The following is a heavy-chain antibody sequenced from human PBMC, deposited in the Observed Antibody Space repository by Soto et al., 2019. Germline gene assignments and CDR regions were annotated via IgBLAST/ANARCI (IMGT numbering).Heavy chain of an antibody. J-gene: IGHJ4*02. CDR3: ARSSGWYVFLSEKRGVIDY. CDR2: ISSSSSYI. CDR1: GFTFSSYS. D-gene: IGHD6-19*01. Sequence: GGSLRLSCAASGFTFSSYSMNWVRQAPGKGLEWVSSISSSSSYIYYADSVKGRFTISRDNAKNSLYLQMNSLRAEDTAVYYCARSSGWYVFLSEKRGVIDYWGQGTLVTVSS. V-gene: IGHV3-21*01.